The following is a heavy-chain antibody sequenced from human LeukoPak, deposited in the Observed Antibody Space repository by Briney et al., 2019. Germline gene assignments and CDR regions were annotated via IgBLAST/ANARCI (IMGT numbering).Heavy chain of an antibody. V-gene: IGHV1-69*05. CDR1: GYTFTSYD. J-gene: IGHJ6*03. D-gene: IGHD5-12*01. Sequence: SVKVSCKASGYTFTSYDINWVRQAPGQGLEWMGRIIPIFGTANYAQKFQGRVTITTDESTTTAYMELSSLRSEDTAVYYCARKAGYSGYDDKGDYYYMDVWGKGTTVTVSS. CDR2: IIPIFGTA. CDR3: ARKAGYSGYDDKGDYYYMDV.